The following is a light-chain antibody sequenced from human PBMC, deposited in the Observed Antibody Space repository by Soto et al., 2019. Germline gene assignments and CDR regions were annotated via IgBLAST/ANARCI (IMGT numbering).Light chain of an antibody. J-gene: IGKJ1*01. CDR1: QSVSSSY. V-gene: IGKV3-20*01. Sequence: IVLTMPSGTVSLSTWERANLSCMSSQSVSSSYLACYQHKTGHAPRIRIYGASTRATGSPPRLSGSGSGTNFTITISRMEPEEYAVYYCQKDGRSPGTFGQGTKVDI. CDR2: GAS. CDR3: QKDGRSPGT.